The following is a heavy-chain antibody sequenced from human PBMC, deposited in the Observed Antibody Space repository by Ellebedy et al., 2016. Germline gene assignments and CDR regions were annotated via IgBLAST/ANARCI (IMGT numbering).Heavy chain of an antibody. Sequence: ASVKVSCXASGYTFTSYYMHWVRQAPGQGLEWMGIINPSGGSTSYAQKFQGRVTMTRDTSTSTVYMELSSLRSEDTAVYYCARGCSGGSCYSHDAFDIWGQGTMVTVSS. J-gene: IGHJ3*02. D-gene: IGHD2-15*01. CDR2: INPSGGST. V-gene: IGHV1-46*01. CDR1: GYTFTSYY. CDR3: ARGCSGGSCYSHDAFDI.